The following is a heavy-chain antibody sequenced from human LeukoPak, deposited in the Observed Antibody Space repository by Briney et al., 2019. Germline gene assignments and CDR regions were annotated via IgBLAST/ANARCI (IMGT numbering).Heavy chain of an antibody. CDR3: ARRNSNKNCSGGSCHHRVFDY. CDR1: GGSFSGYY. J-gene: IGHJ4*02. CDR2: INHSGST. D-gene: IGHD2-15*01. V-gene: IGHV4-34*01. Sequence: SETLSLTCAVYGGSFSGYYWSWIRQPPGKGLEWIGEINHSGSTNYNPSLKSRVTISVDTSKNRFSLKLSSVTAADTAVYYCARRNSNKNCSGGSCHHRVFDYWGQGTLVTVSS.